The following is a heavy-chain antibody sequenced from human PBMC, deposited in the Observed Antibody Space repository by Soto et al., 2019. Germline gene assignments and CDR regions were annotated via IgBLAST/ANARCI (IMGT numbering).Heavy chain of an antibody. CDR2: IIPILGIA. D-gene: IGHD6-13*01. J-gene: IGHJ4*02. CDR1: GGTFSSYT. V-gene: IGHV1-69*02. Sequence: QVQLVQSGAEVKKPGSSVKVSCKASGGTFSSYTISWVRQAPGQGLEWMGRIIPILGIANYAQKFQGRVTITADKSTSTAYMELSSLRSEDTAVYYCARGRSIAAAGLHFDYWGQGTLVPVSS. CDR3: ARGRSIAAAGLHFDY.